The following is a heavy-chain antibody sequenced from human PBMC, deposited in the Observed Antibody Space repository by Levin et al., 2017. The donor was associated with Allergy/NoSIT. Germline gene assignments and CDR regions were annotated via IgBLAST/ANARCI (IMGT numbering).Heavy chain of an antibody. V-gene: IGHV3-43D*03. J-gene: IGHJ6*02. CDR3: AKWDCNGANCYYGLDV. CDR1: GLTFYDYA. CDR2: ITWDGGST. Sequence: SGGSLRLSCAASGLTFYDYAMHWVRQTPGKGPEWVSLITWDGGSTYYADSVKGRFTISRDNSQNSLYLQMDNLRVEDTALYYCAKWDCNGANCYYGLDVWGQGTTVTVSS. D-gene: IGHD2-15*01.